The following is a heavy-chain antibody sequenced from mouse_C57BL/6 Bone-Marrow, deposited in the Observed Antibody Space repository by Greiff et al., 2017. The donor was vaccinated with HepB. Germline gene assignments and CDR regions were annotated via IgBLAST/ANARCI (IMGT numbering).Heavy chain of an antibody. CDR1: GYTFTSYW. V-gene: IGHV1-55*01. CDR2: IYPGSGST. CDR3: ARRHYGSSYGY. Sequence: QVQLQQPGAELVKPGASVNMSCKASGYTFTSYWITWVKQRPGQGLEWIGDIYPGSGSTNYNEKFKSKATLTVDTSSSTAYMQLSSLTSEDSAVYYCARRHYGSSYGYWDQGTTLTVSS. D-gene: IGHD1-1*01. J-gene: IGHJ2*01.